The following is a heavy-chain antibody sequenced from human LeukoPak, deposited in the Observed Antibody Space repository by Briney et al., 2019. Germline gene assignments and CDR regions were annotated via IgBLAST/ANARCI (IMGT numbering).Heavy chain of an antibody. Sequence: SSETLSLTCTLSGGSISSSSYYWGWIRQPPGKGLEWIGSIYYSGSTYYNPSLKSRVTISVDTSKNQFSLKLSSVTAADTAVYYCARDLGELYQLAGYWGQGTLVTVSS. CDR2: IYYSGST. CDR3: ARDLGELYQLAGY. V-gene: IGHV4-39*01. CDR1: GGSISSSSYY. D-gene: IGHD3-16*01. J-gene: IGHJ4*02.